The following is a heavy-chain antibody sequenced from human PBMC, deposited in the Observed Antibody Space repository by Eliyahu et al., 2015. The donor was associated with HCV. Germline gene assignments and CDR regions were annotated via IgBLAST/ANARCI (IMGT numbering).Heavy chain of an antibody. Sequence: EVKLVESGGGLVQVGGSLRLSCAASGFTFTXXYREWVRQAPGQGLEWLGRIRNKANNYTTEYAASVKARFTMSRTDSENSVYLQMSSLKTEDTAVYYCARVNYDFWSGRGFLDSWGQGALVVVS. V-gene: IGHV3-72*01. J-gene: IGHJ5*02. CDR3: ARVNYDFWSGRGFLDS. D-gene: IGHD3-3*01. CDR2: IRNKANNYTT. CDR1: GFTFTXXY.